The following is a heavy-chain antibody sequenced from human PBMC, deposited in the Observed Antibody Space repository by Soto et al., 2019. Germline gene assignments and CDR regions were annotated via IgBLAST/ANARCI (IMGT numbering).Heavy chain of an antibody. CDR1: GFTFSDYY. D-gene: IGHD4-17*01. Sequence: GGSLTLSCAASGFTFSDYYIHWIRRAQGKGQEWISYISGNGEIIQYAATARGRFTISRDNADNSVYLELESLRDEDSALYFCARDVDADFRTDFDYWGRGTLVTVSS. V-gene: IGHV3-11*04. CDR3: ARDVDADFRTDFDY. CDR2: ISGNGEII. J-gene: IGHJ4*02.